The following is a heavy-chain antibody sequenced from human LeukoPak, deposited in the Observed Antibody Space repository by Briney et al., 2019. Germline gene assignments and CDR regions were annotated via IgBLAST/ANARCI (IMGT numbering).Heavy chain of an antibody. CDR1: GFTFSSYG. Sequence: PGRSLRLSCAASGFTFSSYGMHWVRQAPGKGLEWVAVIWYDGSNKYYADSVKGRFTISRDNSKNTLYLQMNSLRAEDTGVYYCAKESIAARGLDYWGQGTLVTVSS. V-gene: IGHV3-33*06. CDR2: IWYDGSNK. D-gene: IGHD6-6*01. CDR3: AKESIAARGLDY. J-gene: IGHJ4*02.